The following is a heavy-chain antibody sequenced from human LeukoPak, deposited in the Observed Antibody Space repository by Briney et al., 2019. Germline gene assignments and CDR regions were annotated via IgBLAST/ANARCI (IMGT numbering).Heavy chain of an antibody. D-gene: IGHD3-10*01. V-gene: IGHV4-61*02. J-gene: IGHJ6*03. Sequence: SETLSLTCTVSGGSISSGSYYWSWIRQPAGKGLEWIGRIYTSGSTNYNPSLKSRVTISVDTSKNQFSLKLSSVTAADTAVYYCATGFYGSGSYTAQYYYYYYMDVWVKGTTVTISS. CDR3: ATGFYGSGSYTAQYYYYYYMDV. CDR2: IYTSGST. CDR1: GGSISSGSYY.